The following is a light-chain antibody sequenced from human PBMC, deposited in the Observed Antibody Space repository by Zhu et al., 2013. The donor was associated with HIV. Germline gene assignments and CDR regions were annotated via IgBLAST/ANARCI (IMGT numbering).Light chain of an antibody. CDR3: QQYYSGPRT. J-gene: IGKJ2*01. CDR1: QSVLYNSNNKNY. CDR2: WAS. Sequence: DIVMTQSPDSLAVSLGERATINCKSSQSVLYNSNNKNYLAWYQQKPGQPPKLLIYWASTRESGVPDRFSGSGSGTDFTLTISSLQAEDVAVYYCQQYYSGPRTFGQGTKLEIK. V-gene: IGKV4-1*01.